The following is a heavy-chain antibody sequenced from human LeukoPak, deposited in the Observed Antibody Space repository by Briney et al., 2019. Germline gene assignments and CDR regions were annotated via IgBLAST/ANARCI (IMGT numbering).Heavy chain of an antibody. J-gene: IGHJ4*02. CDR1: GGSFSGYY. CDR3: ASSYYDSSGYPLPPGFDY. CDR2: INHSGST. V-gene: IGHV4-34*01. Sequence: PSETLSLTCAVYGGSFSGYYWSWIRQPPGKGLEWIGEINHSGSTNYNPSLKSQVTISVDTSKNQFSLKLSSVTAADTAVYYCASSYYDSSGYPLPPGFDYWGQGTLVTVSS. D-gene: IGHD3-22*01.